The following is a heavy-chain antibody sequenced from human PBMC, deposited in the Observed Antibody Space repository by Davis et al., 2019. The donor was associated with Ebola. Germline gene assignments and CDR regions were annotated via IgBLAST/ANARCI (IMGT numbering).Heavy chain of an antibody. Sequence: SVQVSCKASGGTFSSYAISWVRQAPGQGLEWMGGSIPIFGTANCAQKFQGRVTITAAKSTSTAYMELSSLRSEDTAVYYCARVYCSGGSCSTPHLFYYYYGMDVWGQGTTVTVSS. CDR2: SIPIFGTA. D-gene: IGHD2-15*01. CDR1: GGTFSSYA. J-gene: IGHJ6*02. CDR3: ARVYCSGGSCSTPHLFYYYYGMDV. V-gene: IGHV1-69*06.